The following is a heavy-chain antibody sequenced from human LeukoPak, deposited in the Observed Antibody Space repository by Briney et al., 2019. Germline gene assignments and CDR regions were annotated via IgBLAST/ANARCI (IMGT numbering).Heavy chain of an antibody. Sequence: PGRSLRLSCAASGFTFSTYGMHWVRQAPGKGLEWVAVMSYDGSNKNYGDSVKGRFTISRDNSKNTLYLQMNSLRPEDTAVYYCAKDPQGENWLDPWGQGTLVPVSS. CDR1: GFTFSTYG. CDR2: MSYDGSNK. V-gene: IGHV3-33*05. CDR3: AKDPQGENWLDP. J-gene: IGHJ5*02.